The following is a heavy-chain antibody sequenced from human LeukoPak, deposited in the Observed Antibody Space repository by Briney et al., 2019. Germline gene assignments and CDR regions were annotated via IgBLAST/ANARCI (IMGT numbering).Heavy chain of an antibody. CDR3: ARSPSRSDAFDI. CDR1: SGSITSYY. Sequence: SETLSLTCTVSSGSITSYYWSWIRQPPGKGLEWIGYIYYSGSTNYNPSLKSRVTISVDTSKNQSSLKLSSVTAADTAVYYCARSPSRSDAFDIWGQGTMVTVSS. V-gene: IGHV4-59*08. CDR2: IYYSGST. J-gene: IGHJ3*02. D-gene: IGHD6-6*01.